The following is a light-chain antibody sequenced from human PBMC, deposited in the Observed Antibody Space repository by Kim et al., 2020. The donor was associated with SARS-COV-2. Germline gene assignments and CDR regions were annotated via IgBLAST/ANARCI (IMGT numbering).Light chain of an antibody. CDR2: GAS. Sequence: EIVMTQSPATLSVSPGERATLSCRASQSVSNNLGWYQQKRAQAPRLLIYGASTRATGIPARFSGSGSGTEFTLTISSLQSEDFAVYYCQQYNNRPLTFGQGTKVDIK. CDR3: QQYNNRPLT. J-gene: IGKJ1*01. V-gene: IGKV3-15*01. CDR1: QSVSNN.